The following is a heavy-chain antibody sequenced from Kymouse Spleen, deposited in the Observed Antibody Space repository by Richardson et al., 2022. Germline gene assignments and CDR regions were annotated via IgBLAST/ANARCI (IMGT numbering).Heavy chain of an antibody. Sequence: EVQLVESGGGLVQPGRSLRLSCAASGFTFDDYAMHWVRQAPGKGLEWVSGISWNSGSIGYADSVKGRFTISRDNAKNSLYLQMNSLRAEDTALYYCAKASFWSGYYKDFDYWGQGTLVTVSS. V-gene: IGHV3-9*01. CDR1: GFTFDDYA. CDR3: AKASFWSGYYKDFDY. CDR2: ISWNSGSI. D-gene: IGHD3-3*01. J-gene: IGHJ4*02.